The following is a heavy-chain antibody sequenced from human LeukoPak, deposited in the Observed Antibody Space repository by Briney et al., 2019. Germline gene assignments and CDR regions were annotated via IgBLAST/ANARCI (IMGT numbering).Heavy chain of an antibody. CDR3: ANIFGGNSHRSDY. D-gene: IGHD4-23*01. CDR2: IKTKTDGGTT. CDR1: GFTFSSAW. Sequence: GGSVRLSCAASGFTFSSAWMSWVRQAPGQGLEWLGRIKTKTDGGTTDYAAPVKGRFTISRDDSKDTLYLQMNSLKSDDTAVYYCANIFGGNSHRSDYWGQGTLVTVSS. V-gene: IGHV3-15*01. J-gene: IGHJ4*02.